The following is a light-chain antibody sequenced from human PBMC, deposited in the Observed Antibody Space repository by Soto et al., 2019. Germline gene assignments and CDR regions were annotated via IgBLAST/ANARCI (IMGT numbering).Light chain of an antibody. CDR1: QTIDSW. CDR2: KAS. CDR3: QHYHIYSAT. J-gene: IGKJ1*01. V-gene: IGKV1-5*03. Sequence: DIQMTQSPSTLSASVGDRVTITCRASQTIDSWLAWYQQRPGKPPNLLIYKASTLASGVPSRFNGSGSGTEFPLTINSLQPDDVATYYCQHYHIYSATFSQGTKVEIK.